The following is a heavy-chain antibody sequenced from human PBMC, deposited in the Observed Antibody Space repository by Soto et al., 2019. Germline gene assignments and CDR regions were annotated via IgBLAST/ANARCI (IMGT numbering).Heavy chain of an antibody. V-gene: IGHV3-74*01. Sequence: EVQLVESGGGLVQPGGSLRLSCAASGFTFSNYWIHWVRQAPGKGLVWVSRINSDGRSTSYADSVKGRFTISRDNAKNTLYLQMNSLRAADTAVYYCARDNGELGRSPYYYYGMDVWGQGTAVTVSS. J-gene: IGHJ6*02. CDR2: INSDGRST. CDR1: GFTFSNYW. D-gene: IGHD1-7*01. CDR3: ARDNGELGRSPYYYYGMDV.